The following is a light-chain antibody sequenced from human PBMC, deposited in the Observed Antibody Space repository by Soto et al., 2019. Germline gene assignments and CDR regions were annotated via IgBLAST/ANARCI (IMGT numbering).Light chain of an antibody. CDR1: QRVSSNY. Sequence: IVLTKSPATLSLSPKARAPLSCRASQRVSSNYLAWSQQNPGQAPRLLMFGASSRATGIPDRFSGSGSGTDFTLTISRLEPEDFALYYCQEYDSSPKTFGQGTKV. V-gene: IGKV3-20*01. J-gene: IGKJ1*01. CDR3: QEYDSSPKT. CDR2: GAS.